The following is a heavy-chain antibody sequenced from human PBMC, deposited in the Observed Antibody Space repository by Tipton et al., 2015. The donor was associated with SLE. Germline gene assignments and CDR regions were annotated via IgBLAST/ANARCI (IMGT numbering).Heavy chain of an antibody. CDR3: ARDKGVVDY. V-gene: IGHV3-48*03. D-gene: IGHD3-10*01. J-gene: IGHJ4*02. Sequence: SLRLSCAASGFTFSSHAMHWVRQAPGKGLEWVSYISSSGSTIYYADSVKGRFTISRDNAKNSLYLQMNSLRAEDTAVYYCARDKGVVDYWGQGTLVTVSS. CDR2: ISSSGSTI. CDR1: GFTFSSHA.